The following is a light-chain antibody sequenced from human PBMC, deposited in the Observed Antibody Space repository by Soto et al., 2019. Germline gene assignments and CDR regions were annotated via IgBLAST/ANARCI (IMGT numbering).Light chain of an antibody. CDR2: DAS. CDR3: QQCSSWPSLT. J-gene: IGKJ4*01. CDR1: QSVNNY. V-gene: IGKV3-11*01. Sequence: EVVLTQSPATLSLSPGERATLSCKASQSVNNYLAWYQQKPGQAPRLLIYDASNRATGIPARFSGSGSGTDFTLTISSLEPEDFAVYYCQQCSSWPSLTFGGGTKVEIK.